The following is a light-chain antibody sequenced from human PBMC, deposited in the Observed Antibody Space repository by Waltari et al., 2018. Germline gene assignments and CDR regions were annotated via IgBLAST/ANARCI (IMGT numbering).Light chain of an antibody. Sequence: QSALTQPASVSGSRGQSITISCNGTIHDIGPYPYVSWFQQHPGQAPKVVIFEVKNRPSGVSTRFSRSKSGNTPSLTISGLQPEDEADYYCSSYRSTMILFGGGTRLTVL. CDR3: SSYRSTMIL. V-gene: IGLV2-14*03. CDR1: IHDIGPYPY. J-gene: IGLJ2*01. CDR2: EVK.